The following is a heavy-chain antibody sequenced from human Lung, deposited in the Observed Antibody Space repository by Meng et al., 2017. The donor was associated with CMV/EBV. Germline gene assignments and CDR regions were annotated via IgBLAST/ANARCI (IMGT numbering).Heavy chain of an antibody. V-gene: IGHV3-21*01. CDR1: GFTFSSYS. CDR2: ISSSSSYI. J-gene: IGHJ4*02. D-gene: IGHD3-22*01. Sequence: GEXXTISCAVSGFTFSSYSMNWVRQAPGKGLEWVSSISSSSSYIYYADSVKGRFTISRDNAKNSLYLQMNSLRAEDTAVYYCARGGGYYSFWGQGTLVTVSS. CDR3: ARGGGYYSF.